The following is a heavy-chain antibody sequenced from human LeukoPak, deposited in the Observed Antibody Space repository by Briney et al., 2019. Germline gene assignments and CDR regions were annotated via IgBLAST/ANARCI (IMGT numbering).Heavy chain of an antibody. CDR1: GFTFSSYA. D-gene: IGHD6-19*01. CDR3: ARVYSSGWYPFDAFDI. J-gene: IGHJ3*02. CDR2: ISYDGSNK. Sequence: GGSLRLSCAASGFTFSSYAMHWVRQAPGKGLEWVAVISYDGSNKYYADSVKGRFTISRDNSKNTLYLQMNSLRAEDTAVYYCARVYSSGWYPFDAFDIWGQGTMVTVSS. V-gene: IGHV3-30-3*01.